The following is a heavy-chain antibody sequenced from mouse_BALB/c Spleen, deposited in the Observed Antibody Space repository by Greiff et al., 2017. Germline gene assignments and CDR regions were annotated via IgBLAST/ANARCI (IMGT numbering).Heavy chain of an antibody. J-gene: IGHJ4*01. CDR2: ISSGSSTI. CDR3: ARDMITGYAMDY. V-gene: IGHV5-17*02. Sequence: EVHLVESGGGLVQPGGSRKLSCAASGFTFSSFGMHWVRQAPEKGLEWVAYISSGSSTIYYADTVKGRFTISRDNPKNTLFLQMTSLRSEDTAMYYCARDMITGYAMDYWGQGTSVTVSS. CDR1: GFTFSSFG. D-gene: IGHD2-4*01.